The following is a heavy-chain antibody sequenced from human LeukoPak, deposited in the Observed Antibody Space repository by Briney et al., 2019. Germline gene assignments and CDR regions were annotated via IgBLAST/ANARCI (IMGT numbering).Heavy chain of an antibody. CDR3: ARHQYYYDSSGRRVYYMDV. J-gene: IGHJ6*03. V-gene: IGHV5-51*01. D-gene: IGHD3-22*01. CDR2: IYPGDSDT. Sequence: GESLKISCKGSGYSCTSYWIGWVRQRPGKGLEWMGIIYPGDSDTRYSPSFQGQVTISADKSISTAYLQWSSLKASDTAMYYCARHQYYYDSSGRRVYYMDVWGKGTTVTVSS. CDR1: GYSCTSYW.